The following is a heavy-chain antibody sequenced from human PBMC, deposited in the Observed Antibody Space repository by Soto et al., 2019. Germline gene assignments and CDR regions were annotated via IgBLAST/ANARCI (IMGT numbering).Heavy chain of an antibody. CDR1: GFTFSSYA. CDR3: ARDIVVVVGPGVGYYYGMDV. V-gene: IGHV3-30-3*01. D-gene: IGHD2-15*01. CDR2: ISYDGSNK. Sequence: SGGSLRLSCAASGFTFSSYAMHWVRQAPGKGLEWVAVISYDGSNKYYADSVKGRFTISRDNSKNTLYLQMNSLRAEDTAVYYCARDIVVVVGPGVGYYYGMDVWGQGTTVTVS. J-gene: IGHJ6*02.